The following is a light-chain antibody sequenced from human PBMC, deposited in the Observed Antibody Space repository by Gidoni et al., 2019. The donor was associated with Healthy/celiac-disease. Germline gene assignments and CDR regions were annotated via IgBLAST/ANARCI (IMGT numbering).Light chain of an antibody. CDR3: CSYAGSYTFVV. CDR1: SSDVGGYHY. CDR2: DVS. Sequence: QSALTQTRSVSGSPGQSVTISCTGTSSDVGGYHYVSWYQQHPGKAPKLMIYDVSKRPSGVPDRFSGSKSGNTASLTISGLQAEDEADYYCCSYAGSYTFVVFGGGTKLTVL. J-gene: IGLJ2*01. V-gene: IGLV2-11*01.